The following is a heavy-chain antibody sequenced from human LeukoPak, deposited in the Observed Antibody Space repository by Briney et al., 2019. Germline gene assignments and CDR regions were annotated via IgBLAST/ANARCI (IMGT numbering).Heavy chain of an antibody. V-gene: IGHV1-8*01. D-gene: IGHD3-10*01. CDR2: MNPNSGNT. J-gene: IGHJ6*02. Sequence: GASVKVSCKASGYTFTSYDINWVRQATGQGLEWMGWMNPNSGNTGYAQKFQGRVTMTRNTSISTAYMELSSLRSEDTAVYYCASSFLGLGEFTGYYYYGMDVWGQGTTVTVSS. CDR1: GYTFTSYD. CDR3: ASSFLGLGEFTGYYYYGMDV.